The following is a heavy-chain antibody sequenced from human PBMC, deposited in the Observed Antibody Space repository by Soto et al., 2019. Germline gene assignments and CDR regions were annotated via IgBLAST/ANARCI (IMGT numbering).Heavy chain of an antibody. Sequence: GGSLRLSCAASGFTFSSYAMSWVRQAPGKGLEWVSAISGSGGSTYYADSVKGRFTISRDNSKNTLYLQMNSLRAEDTAVYYCGSKPGYCSGGSCYLHDAFDIWGQGTMVTVSS. CDR3: GSKPGYCSGGSCYLHDAFDI. D-gene: IGHD2-15*01. J-gene: IGHJ3*02. V-gene: IGHV3-23*01. CDR2: ISGSGGST. CDR1: GFTFSSYA.